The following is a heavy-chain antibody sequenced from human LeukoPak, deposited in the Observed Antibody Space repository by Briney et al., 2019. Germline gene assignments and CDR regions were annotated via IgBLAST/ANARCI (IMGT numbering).Heavy chain of an antibody. CDR2: ISASGGST. J-gene: IGHJ3*02. CDR3: VREGPRGLAFDI. CDR1: GFTFRSHD. V-gene: IGHV3-23*01. Sequence: GGSLRLSCAASGFTFRSHDKSWVRQAPGKGLEWVSGISASGGSTFYADSVKGRFTISIDNSKNTLYLQMNGLRVEDTAVYYCVREGPRGLAFDIWGQGTMVTVSS.